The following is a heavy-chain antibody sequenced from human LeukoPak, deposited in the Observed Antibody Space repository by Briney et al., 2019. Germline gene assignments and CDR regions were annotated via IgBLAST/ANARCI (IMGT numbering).Heavy chain of an antibody. Sequence: GASVKVSCKASGYTFTSYYMHWVRQAPGQGLEWMGIINPSGGSTNYAQKLQGRVTMTTDTYTSTTYMELSSLRSDDTAVYYCARVQGRISAWGAFDIWGQGTEVTVSS. D-gene: IGHD3-16*01. CDR1: GYTFTSYY. J-gene: IGHJ3*02. V-gene: IGHV1-46*01. CDR2: INPSGGST. CDR3: ARVQGRISAWGAFDI.